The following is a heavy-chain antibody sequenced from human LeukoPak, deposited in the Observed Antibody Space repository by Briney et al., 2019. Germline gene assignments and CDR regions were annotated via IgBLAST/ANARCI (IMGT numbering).Heavy chain of an antibody. J-gene: IGHJ4*02. Sequence: SETLSLTCTVSGGSISSSSYYWGWIRQPPGTGLEWIGSIYYSGSTYYNPSLKSRVTISVDTSQNKFSLKLSSVTAADTAVYYCARDGGGYSYGYAYFDYWGQGTLVTVSS. CDR2: IYYSGST. CDR1: GGSISSSSYY. CDR3: ARDGGGYSYGYAYFDY. D-gene: IGHD5-18*01. V-gene: IGHV4-39*07.